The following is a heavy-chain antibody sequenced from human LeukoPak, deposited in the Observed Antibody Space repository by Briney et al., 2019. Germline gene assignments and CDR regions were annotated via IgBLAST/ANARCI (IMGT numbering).Heavy chain of an antibody. Sequence: ASVKVSCKASGYTFTGYYMHWVRQAPGQGLEWMGWINPNSGGTNYAQKFQGRVTMTRYTSISTAYMELSSLRSEDTAVYYCARGPSDYYDTSGYPQQGNYYYHYMDVWGKGTTVTISS. CDR3: ARGPSDYYDTSGYPQQGNYYYHYMDV. CDR1: GYTFTGYY. CDR2: INPNSGGT. D-gene: IGHD3-22*01. J-gene: IGHJ6*03. V-gene: IGHV1-2*02.